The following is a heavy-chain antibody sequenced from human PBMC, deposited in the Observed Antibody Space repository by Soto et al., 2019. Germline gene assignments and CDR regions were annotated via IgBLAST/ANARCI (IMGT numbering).Heavy chain of an antibody. Sequence: EVQLVESGGGLVQSGGSLRLSCAASGFNFNTYSMNWVRQAPGKGLEWISYISSSRRTIYYADSVKGRFTISRDNGKDSLYLQMNSLRVEDTAIYYCARRRLSGWGQGTLVTVSS. CDR3: ARRRLSG. J-gene: IGHJ4*02. CDR1: GFNFNTYS. CDR2: ISSSRRTI. D-gene: IGHD6-19*01. V-gene: IGHV3-48*01.